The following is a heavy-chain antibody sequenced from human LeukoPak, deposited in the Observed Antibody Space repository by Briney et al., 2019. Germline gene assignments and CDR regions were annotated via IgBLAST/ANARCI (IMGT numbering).Heavy chain of an antibody. V-gene: IGHV1-46*01. D-gene: IGHD1-26*01. CDR2: INPSGGST. Sequence: ASVKVSCTASGYIFTSYFLYWVRQAPGQGLEWMGLINPSGGSTRYAQKFQGRVTMTRDMSTSTDYMELSSLRSEDTAIYYCARDNSVGDNAWWFDPWGQGTLVTVSS. CDR1: GYIFTSYF. J-gene: IGHJ5*02. CDR3: ARDNSVGDNAWWFDP.